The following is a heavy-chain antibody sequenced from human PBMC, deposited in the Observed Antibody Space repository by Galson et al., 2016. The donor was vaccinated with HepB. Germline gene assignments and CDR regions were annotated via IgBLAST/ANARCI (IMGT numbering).Heavy chain of an antibody. V-gene: IGHV3-30-3*01. CDR1: GFIFSSYA. CDR2: ISYDGSNK. D-gene: IGHD6-19*01. J-gene: IGHJ6*02. Sequence: SLRLSCAAPGFIFSSYAMHWVRQAPGKGLEWVAVISYDGSNKYYADSVKGRFTISRDNSKNTLYLQMNSLRAEDTALYYCARGSSGWYGGKNNYYDMGVWGQGTTVTASS. CDR3: ARGSSGWYGGKNNYYDMGV.